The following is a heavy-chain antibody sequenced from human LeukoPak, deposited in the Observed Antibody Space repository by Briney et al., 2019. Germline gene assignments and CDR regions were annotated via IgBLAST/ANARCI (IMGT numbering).Heavy chain of an antibody. V-gene: IGHV1-2*02. J-gene: IGHJ6*03. CDR3: ARGAVGYCSSTSCYDYYYYYMDV. CDR1: GYTFTSYG. D-gene: IGHD2-2*03. CDR2: INPNSGGT. Sequence: GASVKVSFKASGYTFTSYGISCVRQAPGQGLEWMGWINPNSGGTNYAQKFQGRVTMTRDTSISTAYMELSRLRSDDTAVYYCARGAVGYCSSTSCYDYYYYYMDVWGKGTTVTVSS.